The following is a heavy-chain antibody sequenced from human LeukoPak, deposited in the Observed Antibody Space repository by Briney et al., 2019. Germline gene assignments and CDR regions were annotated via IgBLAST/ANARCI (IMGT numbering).Heavy chain of an antibody. CDR1: GFTFSSYG. D-gene: IGHD2-15*01. Sequence: GGSLRLSCAASGFTFSSYGMHWVRQAPGKGLEWVAVISYDGSNKYYADSVKGRFTISRDNAKNSLYLQMNSLRAEDTAVYSCARGADGVSSNSRGWFDPWGQGTLVTVSS. CDR3: ARGADGVSSNSRGWFDP. J-gene: IGHJ5*02. CDR2: ISYDGSNK. V-gene: IGHV3-30*03.